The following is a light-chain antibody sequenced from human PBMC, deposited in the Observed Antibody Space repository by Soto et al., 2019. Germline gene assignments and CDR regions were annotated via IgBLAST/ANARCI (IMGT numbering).Light chain of an antibody. Sequence: EIVLTQSPGTLSLSPGERATLSCRASRNVNIRYLAWYQQKPGQAPSLLIYATSSRATGIPDRFSGSGSGTYFTLHITILEPDDFAVYYCQQYGASPYTFGPGTKLEIK. CDR3: QQYGASPYT. CDR1: RNVNIRY. J-gene: IGKJ2*01. V-gene: IGKV3-20*01. CDR2: ATS.